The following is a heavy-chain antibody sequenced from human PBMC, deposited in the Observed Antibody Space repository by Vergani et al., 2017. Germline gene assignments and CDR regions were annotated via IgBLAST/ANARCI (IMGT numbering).Heavy chain of an antibody. CDR2: INHSGST. CDR3: AREAYCGGDCYGPEYFQH. J-gene: IGHJ1*01. CDR1: GGSFSGYY. Sequence: QVQLQQWGAGLLKPSETLSLTCAVYGGSFSGYYWSWIRQPPGKGLEWIGEINHSGSTNYNPSLKSRVTISVDTSKNQFSLKLSSVTAADTAVYYCAREAYCGGDCYGPEYFQHWGQGTLVTVSS. V-gene: IGHV4-34*01. D-gene: IGHD2-21*01.